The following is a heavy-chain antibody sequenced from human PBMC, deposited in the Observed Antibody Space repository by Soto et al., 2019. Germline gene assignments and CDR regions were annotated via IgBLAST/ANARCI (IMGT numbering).Heavy chain of an antibody. CDR3: ARQVSSGDYRDDY. J-gene: IGHJ4*02. D-gene: IGHD4-17*01. V-gene: IGHV4-39*01. CDR2: IYYSGST. Sequence: SETLSLTCTVSGGSISSSSYYWGWIRQPPGKGLEWIGSIYYSGSTYYNPSLKSRVTISVDTSKNQFSLKLSSVTAADTAVYYCARQVSSGDYRDDYWGQGTLVTVSS. CDR1: GGSISSSSYY.